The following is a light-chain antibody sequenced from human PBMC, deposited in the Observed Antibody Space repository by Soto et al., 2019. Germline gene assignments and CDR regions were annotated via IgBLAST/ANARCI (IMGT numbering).Light chain of an antibody. J-gene: IGKJ2*01. CDR1: QSLVFSDDGKTY. CDR2: KVS. Sequence: DVLMTQSPLSLPVTLGQPASISCRSSQSLVFSDDGKTYLNWFQQRPGQSPRRLIYKVSNRDSGVPDRLSGSGSGTDFTLQIMRVEDEDVGIYYCMQGTHWPYTFGQGTKLEIK. CDR3: MQGTHWPYT. V-gene: IGKV2-30*01.